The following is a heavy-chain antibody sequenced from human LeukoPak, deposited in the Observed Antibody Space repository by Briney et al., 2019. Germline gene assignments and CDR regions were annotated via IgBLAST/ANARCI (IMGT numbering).Heavy chain of an antibody. D-gene: IGHD3-22*01. CDR1: GGSFSGYY. CDR2: INHSGRT. Sequence: PSETLSLTCAVYGGSFSGYYWSWIRQPPGKGLEWIGEINHSGRTNYTPSLKSRVTISVDKSKNQLSLKLSSVTAADTAVYYCARDNYDDSGYYFDYWGQGTLVTVSS. V-gene: IGHV4-34*01. CDR3: ARDNYDDSGYYFDY. J-gene: IGHJ4*02.